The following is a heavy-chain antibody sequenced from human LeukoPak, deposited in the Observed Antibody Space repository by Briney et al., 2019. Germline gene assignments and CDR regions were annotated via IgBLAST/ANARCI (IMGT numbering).Heavy chain of an antibody. CDR1: GYTFTGYY. CDR3: ARERPRAVAGTEYDAFDI. Sequence: ASVKVSCKASGYTFTGYYMHWVRQAPGQGLEWMGIINPSGGSTSYAQKFQGRVTMTRDMSTSTVYMELSSLRSEDTAVYYCARERPRAVAGTEYDAFDIWGQGTMVTVSS. V-gene: IGHV1-46*01. J-gene: IGHJ3*02. CDR2: INPSGGST. D-gene: IGHD6-19*01.